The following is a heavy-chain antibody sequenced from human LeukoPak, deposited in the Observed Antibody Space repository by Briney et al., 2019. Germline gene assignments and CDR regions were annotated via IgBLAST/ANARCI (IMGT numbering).Heavy chain of an antibody. V-gene: IGHV4-39*06. CDR1: IGSISSSNHY. Sequence: SETLSLTCTVSIGSISSSNHYWGWTRQSPGKGLEWIGSIDYSGTTNYNPSLKSRITISVDVSKNQFALKLSSVTAADTAVYYCARGLFFLRLRYYMDVWGKGTTVTVSS. CDR2: IDYSGTT. CDR3: ARGLFFLRLRYYMDV. D-gene: IGHD4-17*01. J-gene: IGHJ6*03.